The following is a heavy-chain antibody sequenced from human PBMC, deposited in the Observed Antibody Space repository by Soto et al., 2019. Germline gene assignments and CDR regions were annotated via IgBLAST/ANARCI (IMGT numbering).Heavy chain of an antibody. CDR2: IIPIFGTA. V-gene: IGHV1-69*06. Sequence: SVKVSCKASGRTFSSYAISWVRQAPGQGLEWMGGIIPIFGTANYAQKFQGRVTITADKSTSTAYMELSSLRSEDTAVYYCARARQQWLVLEWQELDYYYYGMDVWGQGTTVTVSS. J-gene: IGHJ6*02. D-gene: IGHD6-19*01. CDR1: GRTFSSYA. CDR3: ARARQQWLVLEWQELDYYYYGMDV.